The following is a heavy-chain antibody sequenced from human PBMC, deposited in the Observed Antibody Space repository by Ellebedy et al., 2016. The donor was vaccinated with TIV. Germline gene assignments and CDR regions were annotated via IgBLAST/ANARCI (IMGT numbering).Heavy chain of an antibody. V-gene: IGHV5-51*01. CDR1: GYRFTDYW. Sequence: PGGSLRLSCKGSGYRFTDYWIGWVRQMPGKGLEWMGIINVGGSDNSYSPSFQGQVNISADTSISSAYLQWSSLKASATAMYYCAAKNVHNSCLLGDAFDVWGQGTFVTVSS. J-gene: IGHJ3*01. CDR2: INVGGSDN. D-gene: IGHD7-27*01. CDR3: AAKNVHNSCLLGDAFDV.